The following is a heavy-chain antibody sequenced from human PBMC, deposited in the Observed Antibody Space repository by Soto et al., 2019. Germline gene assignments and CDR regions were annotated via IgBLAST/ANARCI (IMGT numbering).Heavy chain of an antibody. CDR2: IYYSGGT. J-gene: IGHJ5*02. Sequence: LSLTCTVSGAALSSGSYFYTWVRQPPGKGLEWLGYIYYSGGTNYNPSLKSRVTISLDKSKSQFSLRLISVTAADTAVYYCTREQSDDNYFDPWGQGTLVTVSS. CDR1: GAALSSGSYF. V-gene: IGHV4-61*01. CDR3: TREQSDDNYFDP. D-gene: IGHD6-19*01.